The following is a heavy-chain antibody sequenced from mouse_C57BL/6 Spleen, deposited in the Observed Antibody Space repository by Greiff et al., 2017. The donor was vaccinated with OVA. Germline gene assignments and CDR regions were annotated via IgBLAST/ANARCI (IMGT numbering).Heavy chain of an antibody. Sequence: VQLQESGAELARPGASVKMSCKASGYTFTSYPMHWVKQRPGQGLEWIGYINPSSGYTKYNQKFKDKATLTADKSSSTSDKQLSSLTSEDAAVYYCARALYDYNLDYWGQGTTLTVSS. V-gene: IGHV1-4*01. CDR1: GYTFTSYP. CDR2: INPSSGYT. D-gene: IGHD2-4*01. J-gene: IGHJ2*01. CDR3: ARALYDYNLDY.